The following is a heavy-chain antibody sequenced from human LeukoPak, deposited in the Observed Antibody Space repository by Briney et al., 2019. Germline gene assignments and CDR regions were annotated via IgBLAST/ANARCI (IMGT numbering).Heavy chain of an antibody. J-gene: IGHJ5*02. V-gene: IGHV3-74*01. D-gene: IGHD3-10*01. CDR2: ITSEGSVT. Sequence: GGSLRLSCAASGFTFSSYWMHWVRQAPGKGLVWVARITSEGSVTTYADSVRGRFTISRDNAKNTLYLQMNSLSAEDTAVYYCTGDSSVAFGSGRVSWFDPWGQGTLVTVSS. CDR3: TGDSSVAFGSGRVSWFDP. CDR1: GFTFSSYW.